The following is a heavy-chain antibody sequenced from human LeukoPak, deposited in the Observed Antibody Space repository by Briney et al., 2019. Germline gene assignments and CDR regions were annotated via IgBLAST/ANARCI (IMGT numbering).Heavy chain of an antibody. CDR3: YSSAWYGAFDV. CDR2: ISSDGANI. Sequence: GGSLRLSCSASGFTFSDYHTHWVRQAPGKGLQYVSTISSDGANIHIADSVRDRFTISRDNAKHTLYLQMSSLRAEDTAIYYCYSSAWYGAFDVWGQGTMVTVSS. CDR1: GFTFSDYH. J-gene: IGHJ3*01. D-gene: IGHD6-19*01. V-gene: IGHV3-64D*09.